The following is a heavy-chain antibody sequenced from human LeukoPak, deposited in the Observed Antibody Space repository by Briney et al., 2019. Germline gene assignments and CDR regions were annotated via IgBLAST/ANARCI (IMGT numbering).Heavy chain of an antibody. CDR1: GYTFTSYD. D-gene: IGHD3-9*01. J-gene: IGHJ6*02. CDR3: ARGYALRYFDWLLSPYYYGMDV. CDR2: MNPNSGNT. Sequence: ASVKVSCKASGYTFTSYDINWVRQATGQGLEWMGWMNPNSGNTGYAQKFQGRVTMTRNTSISTAYMELSSLRSEDTAVYYCARGYALRYFDWLLSPYYYGMDVWGQGTTVTVSS. V-gene: IGHV1-8*01.